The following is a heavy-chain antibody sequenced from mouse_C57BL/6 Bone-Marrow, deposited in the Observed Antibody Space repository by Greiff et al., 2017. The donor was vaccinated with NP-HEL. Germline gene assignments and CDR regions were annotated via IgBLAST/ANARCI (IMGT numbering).Heavy chain of an antibody. CDR2: ISSGGSYT. Sequence: EVKLVESGGDLVKPGGSLKLSCAASGFTFSSYGMSWVRQTPDKRLEWVATISSGGSYTYYPDRVKGRFTISRDNAKNTLYLQMSSLKSEDTAMYYCSRRDYDYDGAWFAYWGQGTLVTVSA. V-gene: IGHV5-6*02. J-gene: IGHJ3*01. CDR3: SRRDYDYDGAWFAY. D-gene: IGHD2-4*01. CDR1: GFTFSSYG.